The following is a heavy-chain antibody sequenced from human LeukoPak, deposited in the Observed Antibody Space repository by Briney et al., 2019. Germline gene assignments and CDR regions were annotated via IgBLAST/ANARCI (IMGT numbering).Heavy chain of an antibody. CDR2: ISYDGSNK. V-gene: IGHV3-30*18. D-gene: IGHD3-22*01. CDR1: VFTFSIYG. CDR3: AKLVDSSGYYSYDAFDI. Sequence: GRSLRLSCAASVFTFSIYGMHWVRQAPGKGLEGVAVISYDGSNKYYADSVKGRFTISRDNSNNTLYLQMNSLRAEDTAVYYCAKLVDSSGYYSYDAFDIWGQGTMVTVSS. J-gene: IGHJ3*02.